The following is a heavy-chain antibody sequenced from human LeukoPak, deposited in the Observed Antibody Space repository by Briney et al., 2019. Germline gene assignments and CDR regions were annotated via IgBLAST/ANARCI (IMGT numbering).Heavy chain of an antibody. CDR2: INPNSGGT. D-gene: IGHD6-19*01. V-gene: IGHV1-2*02. J-gene: IGHJ4*02. CDR1: GYTFTGYY. Sequence: ASVRVSCKASGYTFTGYYMHWVRQAPGQGLERMGWINPNSGGTNYAQKFQGRVTMTRDTSISTAYMELSRLRSDDTAVYYCARDRPGWYFPLSYWGQGTLVTVSS. CDR3: ARDRPGWYFPLSY.